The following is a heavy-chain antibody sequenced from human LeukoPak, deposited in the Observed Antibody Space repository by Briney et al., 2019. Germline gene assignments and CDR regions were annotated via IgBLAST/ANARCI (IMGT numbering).Heavy chain of an antibody. CDR3: AKDHYWSIDY. J-gene: IGHJ4*02. V-gene: IGHV3-74*01. D-gene: IGHD3-3*01. CDR1: GFDFSSNW. Sequence: GGSLRLSCAASGFDFSSNWMHRVRHAPGQGLVWVSRIKGDGISTNYADSVKGRFTISRDIAKNTLYLQMNSLRAEDTGVYYCAKDHYWSIDYWGRGTLVTVSS. CDR2: IKGDGIST.